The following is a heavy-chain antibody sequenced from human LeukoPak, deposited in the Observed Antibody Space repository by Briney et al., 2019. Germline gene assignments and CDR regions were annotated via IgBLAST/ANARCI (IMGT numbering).Heavy chain of an antibody. CDR2: IYPGDSDT. V-gene: IGHV5-51*01. D-gene: IGHD5-24*01. J-gene: IGHJ4*02. CDR3: ARPDRDGYNFALPFDY. Sequence: GESLKISCKASGYSFTTHWIGWVRQMPGKGLEWMGIIYPGDSDTRYSPSFQGHVTISADKSISTAYLQWSSLKASDTAMYYCARPDRDGYNFALPFDYWGQGTLVTVSS. CDR1: GYSFTTHW.